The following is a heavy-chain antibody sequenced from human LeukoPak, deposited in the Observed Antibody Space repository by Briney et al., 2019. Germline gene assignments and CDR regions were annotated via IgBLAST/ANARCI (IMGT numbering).Heavy chain of an antibody. CDR2: ISYDGSNK. CDR1: GFTFSSYG. CDR3: AKVAVVDPFDY. Sequence: TGGSLRLSCAASGFTFSSYGMHWVRQAPGKGLEWVAVISYDGSNKYYADSVKGRFTISRDNSKNTLYLQMNSLRAEDTAVYYCAKVAVVDPFDYWGQGTLVTVSS. J-gene: IGHJ4*02. D-gene: IGHD2-15*01. V-gene: IGHV3-30*18.